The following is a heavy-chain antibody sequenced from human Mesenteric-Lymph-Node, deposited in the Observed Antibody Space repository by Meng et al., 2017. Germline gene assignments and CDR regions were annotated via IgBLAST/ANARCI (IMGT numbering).Heavy chain of an antibody. CDR2: IIPIFGTA. D-gene: IGHD6-19*01. CDR3: ARSRAVAVYFDY. J-gene: IGHJ4*02. V-gene: IGHV1-69*05. CDR1: GGTFSSYA. Sequence: SVKVSCKASGGTFSSYAISWVRQAPGQGLEWMGGIIPIFGTANYAQKFQGRVTITTDESTSTAYMELSSLRSEDTAVYYCARSRAVAVYFDYWGQGTLVTVSS.